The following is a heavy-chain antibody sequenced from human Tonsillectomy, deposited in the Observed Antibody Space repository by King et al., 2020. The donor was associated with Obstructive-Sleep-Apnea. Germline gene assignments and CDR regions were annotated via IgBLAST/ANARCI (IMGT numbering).Heavy chain of an antibody. CDR2: IMSSSSYI. CDR3: ARDRVVVPSDSYYYYGMDV. V-gene: IGHV3-21*01. D-gene: IGHD2-2*01. Sequence: VQLVESGGGLVKPGGSLRLSCAASGFTFSSYSMNWVRQAPGKGLEWVSSIMSSSSYIYYADSVKGRFTISRDNAKNSLYLQMNSLRAEDTAVYYCARDRVVVPSDSYYYYGMDVWGQGTTVTVSS. CDR1: GFTFSSYS. J-gene: IGHJ6*02.